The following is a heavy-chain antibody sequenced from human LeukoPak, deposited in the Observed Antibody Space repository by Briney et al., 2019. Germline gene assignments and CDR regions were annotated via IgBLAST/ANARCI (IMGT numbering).Heavy chain of an antibody. CDR2: IYYSGST. CDR3: ARAFSSSSWYYFDY. CDR1: GGSISSYY. J-gene: IGHJ4*02. Sequence: SETLSLTCTVSGGSISSYYWSWIRQPPGKGLEWIGYIYYSGSTNYNPSLKSRVTISVDTSKNQFSLKLSSVTAADTAVYYCARAFSSSSWYYFDYWGQGTLVTVSS. D-gene: IGHD6-13*01. V-gene: IGHV4-59*01.